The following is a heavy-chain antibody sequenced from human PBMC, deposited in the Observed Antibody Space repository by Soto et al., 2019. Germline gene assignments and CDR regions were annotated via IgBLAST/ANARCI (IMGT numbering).Heavy chain of an antibody. CDR1: GGYFSGYC. Sequence: SETLSLTCAVYGGYFSGYCWSWIRQPPGKGLEWIGEINHSGSTNYNPSLKSRVTISVDTSKNQFSLKLSSVTAADTAVYYCNIKYGSGSYQEASGQGTLVTVSS. CDR3: NIKYGSGSYQEA. D-gene: IGHD3-10*01. CDR2: INHSGST. V-gene: IGHV4-34*01. J-gene: IGHJ5*02.